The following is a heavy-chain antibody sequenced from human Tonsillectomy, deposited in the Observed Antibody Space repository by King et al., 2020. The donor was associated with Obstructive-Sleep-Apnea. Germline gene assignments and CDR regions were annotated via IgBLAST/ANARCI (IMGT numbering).Heavy chain of an antibody. J-gene: IGHJ4*02. Sequence: VQLVESGGGLVKVGGSLRLACAASGFTFSNAWMGWVRQAPGKGLEWIGRIKSNVNGATTDYAAPVKGRFTISRDDSKNTLYLQINSLKTEDTAVYYCTTDWARYWGQGTLVTVSS. D-gene: IGHD3-16*01. V-gene: IGHV3-15*01. CDR3: TTDWARY. CDR2: IKSNVNGATT. CDR1: GFTFSNAW.